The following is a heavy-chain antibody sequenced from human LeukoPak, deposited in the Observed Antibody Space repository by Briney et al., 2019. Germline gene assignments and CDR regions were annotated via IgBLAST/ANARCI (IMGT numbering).Heavy chain of an antibody. V-gene: IGHV3-23*01. CDR1: GFTFSSYA. CDR2: ISGSGGST. Sequence: PGGSLRLSCAASGFTFSSYAMSWVRQAPGKGLEWVSGISGSGGSTYYADSVKGRFTISRDNAKNSLYLQMNSLRAEDTAVYYCARGSMCSGGICYSARCFDYWGQGTLLTVSS. CDR3: ARGSMCSGGICYSARCFDY. D-gene: IGHD2-15*01. J-gene: IGHJ4*02.